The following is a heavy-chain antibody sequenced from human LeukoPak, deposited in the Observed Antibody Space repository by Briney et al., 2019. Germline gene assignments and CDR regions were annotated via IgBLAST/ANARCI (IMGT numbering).Heavy chain of an antibody. J-gene: IGHJ6*02. Sequence: SETLSLTFSVSDGSINSYYWNWIRRPPGKGLEWIGYIYYNGNTNYSPSLKSRVTMSVDTSKNLFSLKVSSVTAADTAVYYCARGRSNYYGMDVWGQGTMVTVSS. V-gene: IGHV4-59*01. D-gene: IGHD1-26*01. CDR3: ARGRSNYYGMDV. CDR1: DGSINSYY. CDR2: IYYNGNT.